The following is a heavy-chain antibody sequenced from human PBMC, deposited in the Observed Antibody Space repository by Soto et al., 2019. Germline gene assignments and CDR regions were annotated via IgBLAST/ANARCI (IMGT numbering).Heavy chain of an antibody. CDR3: ARGPPNHDYGEYRLGY. Sequence: QVQLVQSGAEVKKPGSSVKVSCKASGGTFSSYAISWVRQAPGQGLEWLGGIIPIFGTANYAQKFQGRVTITADESTSTDDMELSSLRSEDTAVYYCARGPPNHDYGEYRLGYWGQGTLVTVSS. V-gene: IGHV1-69*01. CDR1: GGTFSSYA. J-gene: IGHJ4*02. CDR2: IIPIFGTA. D-gene: IGHD4-17*01.